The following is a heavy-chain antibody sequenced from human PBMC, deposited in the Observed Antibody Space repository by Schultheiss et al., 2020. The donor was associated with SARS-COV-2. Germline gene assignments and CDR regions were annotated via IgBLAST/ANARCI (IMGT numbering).Heavy chain of an antibody. V-gene: IGHV3-7*03. CDR1: GFTFNSYG. Sequence: GGSLRLSCAASGFTFNSYGMHWVRQAPGKGLEWVANIKQDGSEKYYVDSVKGRFTISRDNAKDSLYLQMNSLRAEDTAVYYCARVIGDFVYDYGDYVFDYWGQGTLVTVSS. J-gene: IGHJ4*02. D-gene: IGHD4-17*01. CDR2: IKQDGSEK. CDR3: ARVIGDFVYDYGDYVFDY.